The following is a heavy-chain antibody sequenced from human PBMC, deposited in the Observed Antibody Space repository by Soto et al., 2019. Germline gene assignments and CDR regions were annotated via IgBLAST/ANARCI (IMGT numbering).Heavy chain of an antibody. CDR2: INPGGST. Sequence: PSETLSLTCAVYGGSFSGYYCTWIRQPPGTGLEWIGEINPGGSTYYNPSLKSRVTISVDTSNNQFSLKLTSVTAADTAVYYCARDKITGLFDYWGQGTLVT. V-gene: IGHV4-34*01. CDR3: ARDKITGLFDY. CDR1: GGSFSGYY. J-gene: IGHJ4*02. D-gene: IGHD2-8*02.